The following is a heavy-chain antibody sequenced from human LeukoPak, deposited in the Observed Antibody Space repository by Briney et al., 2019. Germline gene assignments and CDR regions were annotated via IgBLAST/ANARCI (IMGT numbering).Heavy chain of an antibody. J-gene: IGHJ4*02. D-gene: IGHD6-13*01. Sequence: GGSLRLSCAASGFTVNSNYMSWVRQAPGKGLEWVSVIYSGGSTYYADSVKGRFTISRDNSKNTLYLQMNSLRAEDTAVYYCARVAAAGPIDYWGQGTLVTVSS. CDR3: ARVAAAGPIDY. CDR1: GFTVNSNY. CDR2: IYSGGST. V-gene: IGHV3-66*01.